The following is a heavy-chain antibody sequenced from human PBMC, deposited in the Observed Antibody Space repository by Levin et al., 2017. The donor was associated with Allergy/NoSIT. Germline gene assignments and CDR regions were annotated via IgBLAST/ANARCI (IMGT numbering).Heavy chain of an antibody. V-gene: IGHV3-43*01. J-gene: IGHJ4*02. D-gene: IGHD3-22*01. CDR1: GFTFDDYT. CDR2: ISWDGGST. Sequence: GGSLRLSCAASGFTFDDYTMHWVRQAPGKGLEWVSLISWDGGSTYYADSVKGRFTISRDNSKNSLYLQMNSLRTEDTAWYYCAKDAFGYYDSSGYYLFDYWGQGTLVTVSA. CDR3: AKDAFGYYDSSGYYLFDY.